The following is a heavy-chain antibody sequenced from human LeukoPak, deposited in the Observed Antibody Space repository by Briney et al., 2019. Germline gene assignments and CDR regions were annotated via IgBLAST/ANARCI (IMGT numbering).Heavy chain of an antibody. J-gene: IGHJ3*02. CDR2: IYNGGST. Sequence: PSETLSLTCSVSGGSISSSSNYWGWIRQPPGKGLEWIGSIYNGGSTYYNPSLKSRVTISVDTSNNQFSLKLSSVTAADTAVYFCARGPYSYDSSGAFDIWGQGTMVTVSS. CDR3: ARGPYSYDSSGAFDI. V-gene: IGHV4-39*07. D-gene: IGHD3-22*01. CDR1: GGSISSSSNY.